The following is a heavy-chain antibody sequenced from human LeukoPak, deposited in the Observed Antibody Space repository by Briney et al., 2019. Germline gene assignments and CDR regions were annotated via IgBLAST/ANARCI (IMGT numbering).Heavy chain of an antibody. V-gene: IGHV3-33*01. D-gene: IGHD2-2*01. J-gene: IGHJ4*02. Sequence: PGGSLRLSCAASGFTFSSYGMHWVRQAPGKGLEWMAVIWYDGSNKYYADSVKGRFTISRDNSKNTLYLQMNSLRAEDTAVYYCARDLSSTSRPDYWGQGTLVTVSS. CDR1: GFTFSSYG. CDR3: ARDLSSTSRPDY. CDR2: IWYDGSNK.